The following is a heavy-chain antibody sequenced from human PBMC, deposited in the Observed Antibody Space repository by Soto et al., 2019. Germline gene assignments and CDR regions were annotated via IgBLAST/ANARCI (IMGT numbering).Heavy chain of an antibody. J-gene: IGHJ4*02. CDR2: ISYDGSNK. D-gene: IGHD3-3*01. CDR1: GFTFSSYG. V-gene: IGHV3-30*18. CDR3: AKGDFWSGYSLFGYFDY. Sequence: PGGSLRLSCAASGFTFSSYGMHWVRQAPGKGLEWVAVISYDGSNKYYADSVKGRFTISRDNSKNTLYLQMNSLRAEDTAVYYCAKGDFWSGYSLFGYFDYWGQGTLVTVS.